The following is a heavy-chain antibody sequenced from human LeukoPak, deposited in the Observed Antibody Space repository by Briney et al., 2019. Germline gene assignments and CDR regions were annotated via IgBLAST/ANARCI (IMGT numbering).Heavy chain of an antibody. Sequence: GESPKISCKGSGYSFTSYWISWVRQMPGKGLEWMGRIDPSDAYTNYGPSFQGHVTISSDKSIKTAYLQWSSLKASDTAMYYCARHEGYSSSARVYWGQGTLVTVSS. D-gene: IGHD6-13*01. CDR1: GYSFTSYW. CDR3: ARHEGYSSSARVY. CDR2: IDPSDAYT. V-gene: IGHV5-10-1*01. J-gene: IGHJ4*02.